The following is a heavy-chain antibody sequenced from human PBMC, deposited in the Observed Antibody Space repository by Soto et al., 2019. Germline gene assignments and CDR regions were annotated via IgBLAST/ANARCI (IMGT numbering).Heavy chain of an antibody. V-gene: IGHV3-23*01. Sequence: EVQLLESGGDLVQPGGSLRLACAASGFTFRGDAMSWVRQAPGKGLEWVSSVSGSGEMTHYAESVKGRFTISRDNSKATLYLQMESLRAEDTAVYFCARSEMTYNWNDWGQGTLVTVSS. CDR3: ARSEMTYNWND. CDR2: VSGSGEMT. D-gene: IGHD1-20*01. J-gene: IGHJ4*02. CDR1: GFTFRGDA.